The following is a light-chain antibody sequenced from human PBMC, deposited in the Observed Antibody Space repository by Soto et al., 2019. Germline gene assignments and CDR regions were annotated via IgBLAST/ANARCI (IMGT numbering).Light chain of an antibody. CDR1: SSDIGGYNY. CDR3: NSQRSSGTRV. Sequence: QSALTQPASVSGSPGQSITISCTGTSSDIGGYNYVSWYDHHPGKAPRLIIYEVSNRPSGVSNRFSGSKSGYTASLTISGLQAEDEADYYCNSQRSSGTRVFGTGTKLTVL. J-gene: IGLJ1*01. V-gene: IGLV2-14*01. CDR2: EVS.